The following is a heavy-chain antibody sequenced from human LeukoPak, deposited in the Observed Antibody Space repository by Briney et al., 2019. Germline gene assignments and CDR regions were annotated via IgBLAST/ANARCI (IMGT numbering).Heavy chain of an antibody. Sequence: GSLRLSCVASEFNFFSYGMQWVRQAPGKGLVWVSRIFTDGTTTSYADSVKGRFTISRDNAKNTLYLQMNSLRAEDTAVYYCARELPREVTLDYWGQGTLVTVSP. D-gene: IGHD2-21*02. V-gene: IGHV3-74*01. J-gene: IGHJ4*01. CDR2: IFTDGTTT. CDR1: EFNFFSYG. CDR3: ARELPREVTLDY.